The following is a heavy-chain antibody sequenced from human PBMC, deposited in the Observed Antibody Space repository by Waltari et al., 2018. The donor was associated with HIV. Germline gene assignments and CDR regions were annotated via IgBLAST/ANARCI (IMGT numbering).Heavy chain of an antibody. V-gene: IGHV1-2*06. CDR3: ARDMGPFNN. Sequence: QVQLVQSGAEVKTPGASVKVSCKASGYTITGYFLQWVRQAPGQGLEWMGRLNPSSGKTNYAQKFQGRVTMTSDTSINTAYMELSSLRSDDTAVYYCARDMGPFNNWGQGTLVTVSS. CDR1: GYTITGYF. J-gene: IGHJ4*02. D-gene: IGHD3-16*01. CDR2: LNPSSGKT.